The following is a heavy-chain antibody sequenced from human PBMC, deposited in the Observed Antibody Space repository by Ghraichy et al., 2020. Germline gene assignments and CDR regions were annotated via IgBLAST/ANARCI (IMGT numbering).Heavy chain of an antibody. CDR2: ISPAGNII. Sequence: GGSLRLSCAASGFTVTDYWMYWVRQVPGKGLLWVSHISPAGNIINYERSLTGRFTISRDIANNTVFLQMNSLRADDTAIYYCARVEFGLGDWGQGTLVTV. CDR3: ARVEFGLGD. V-gene: IGHV3-74*01. CDR1: GFTVTDYW. D-gene: IGHD3/OR15-3a*01. J-gene: IGHJ4*02.